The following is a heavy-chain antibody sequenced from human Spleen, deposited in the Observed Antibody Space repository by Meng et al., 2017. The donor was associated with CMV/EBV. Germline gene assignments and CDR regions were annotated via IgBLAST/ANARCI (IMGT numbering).Heavy chain of an antibody. Sequence: VSSGSHYWSWIRQPPGKGLEWIGFIYYTGSTTYNSSLESRVTISLDTSKNQFSLSLTSVTAADTAVYYCARSIQLWRRAFDYWGQGVLVTV. CDR2: IYYTGST. CDR3: ARSIQLWRRAFDY. D-gene: IGHD5-18*01. V-gene: IGHV4-61*01. CDR1: VSSGSHY. J-gene: IGHJ4*02.